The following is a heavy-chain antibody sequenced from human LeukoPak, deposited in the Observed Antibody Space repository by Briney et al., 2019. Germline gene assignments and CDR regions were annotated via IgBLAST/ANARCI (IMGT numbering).Heavy chain of an antibody. Sequence: ASVKVSCKASGYTFTSYTIHWVRQAPGQRLEWMGWINAGNSNTKYSQKFQGRVTITRDTSASTVYMELSSLRSEDTTVYYCARDDNGDSTTWFDYWGQGTLVTVSS. CDR3: ARDDNGDSTTWFDY. J-gene: IGHJ4*02. CDR1: GYTFTSYT. V-gene: IGHV1-3*01. D-gene: IGHD4-17*01. CDR2: INAGNSNT.